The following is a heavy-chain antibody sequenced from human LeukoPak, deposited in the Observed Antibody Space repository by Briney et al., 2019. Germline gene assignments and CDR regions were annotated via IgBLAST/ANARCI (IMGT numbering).Heavy chain of an antibody. J-gene: IGHJ5*02. CDR1: GGSLSGYY. D-gene: IGHD2-15*01. V-gene: IGHV4-34*12. Sequence: SETLSLICAVYGGSLSGYYWRWLRQPPGKGGEGIGEIILSGSTTYHPSLKSRFPISVDTSKNRFSLRLSFLAAADTAVYSCARKIVVVVPPPGTWFDPWGQGTLVSVSS. CDR2: IILSGST. CDR3: ARKIVVVVPPPGTWFDP.